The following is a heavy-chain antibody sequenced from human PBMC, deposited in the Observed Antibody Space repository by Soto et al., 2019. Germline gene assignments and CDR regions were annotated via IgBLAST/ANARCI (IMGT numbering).Heavy chain of an antibody. CDR3: ARGGREVVGATPNFYGLDV. J-gene: IGHJ6*02. CDR1: GYPFTTYF. V-gene: IGHV1-46*01. Sequence: QVQLVQSGAEVKKPGASVKLSCRPSGYPFTTYFLHWVRQAPGQGLEWMGIINPRSGDTDYTQKFQGRVNMPRDTSTATVYMDLSSLRSEDTAVYYCARGGREVVGATPNFYGLDVWGQGTTVTVSS. CDR2: INPRSGDT. D-gene: IGHD2-15*01.